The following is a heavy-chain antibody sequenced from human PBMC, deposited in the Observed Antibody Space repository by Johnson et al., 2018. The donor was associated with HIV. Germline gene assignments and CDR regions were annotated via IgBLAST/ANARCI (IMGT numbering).Heavy chain of an antibody. Sequence: QVQLVESGGGLVKPGGSLRLSCATSGFTFSDYYMTWIRQAPGKGLEWVSYISSRSGITIYYADSVRGRFTISRDNAKNSLYLQMNSLRAEDTALYYCARDRDLGRAFDIWGQGTMVTVSS. CDR2: ISSRSGITI. J-gene: IGHJ3*02. V-gene: IGHV3-11*01. D-gene: IGHD1-26*01. CDR1: GFTFSDYY. CDR3: ARDRDLGRAFDI.